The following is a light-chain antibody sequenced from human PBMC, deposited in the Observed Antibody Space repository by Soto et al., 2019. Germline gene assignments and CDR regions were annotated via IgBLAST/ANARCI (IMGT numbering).Light chain of an antibody. CDR2: LGS. CDR1: QSLLHSNGYNY. V-gene: IGKV2-28*01. J-gene: IGKJ4*01. Sequence: DIVMTRSPLSLPVTPGEPASISCRSSQSLLHSNGYNYLDWYLQKPGQSPQILIYLGSHRASGVPDRFSGSGSGTDFTLKISRVEAEDVGVYYCMQALQTPTFGGGTRVEVK. CDR3: MQALQTPT.